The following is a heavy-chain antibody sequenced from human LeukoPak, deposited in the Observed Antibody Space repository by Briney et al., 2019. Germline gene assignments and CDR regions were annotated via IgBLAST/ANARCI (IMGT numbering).Heavy chain of an antibody. D-gene: IGHD3-22*01. CDR3: ARSPTMIVGPHYYGMDV. CDR1: GYTFTSYD. Sequence: GASVKVSCKASGYTFTSYDINWVRQATGQGLEWMGWMNPNSGNTGYAQKFQGRVTMTRNTSIGTAYMELSSLRSEDTAVYYCARSPTMIVGPHYYGMDVWGQGTTVTVSS. J-gene: IGHJ6*02. CDR2: MNPNSGNT. V-gene: IGHV1-8*01.